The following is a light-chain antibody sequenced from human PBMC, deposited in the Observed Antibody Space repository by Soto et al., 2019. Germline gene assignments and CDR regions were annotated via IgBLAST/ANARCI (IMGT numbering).Light chain of an antibody. CDR3: QSYDSSLNSYV. Sequence: QSVLTQPPSVSGAPGQRVTITCTGSSSNIGAGYDVHWYQQLPRTYPKLLIYGNTNRPSGVPERFSGSNSGTSASASRALIGLQAGYEADYYCQSYDSSLNSYVFGPGTKVTVL. CDR1: SSNIGAGYD. J-gene: IGLJ1*01. CDR2: GNT. V-gene: IGLV1-40*01.